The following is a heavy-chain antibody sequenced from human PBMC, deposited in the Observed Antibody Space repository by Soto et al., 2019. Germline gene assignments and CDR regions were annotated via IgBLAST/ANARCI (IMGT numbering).Heavy chain of an antibody. Sequence: PSETLSLTCTVSGGSISSYYWSWIRQPPGKGLEWIGYIYYSGSTNYNPSLKSRVTISVDTSKNQFSLKLSSVTAADTAVYYCARWYYESKVDYWGQGTLVTVS. V-gene: IGHV4-59*01. CDR2: IYYSGST. CDR1: GGSISSYY. D-gene: IGHD3-22*01. CDR3: ARWYYESKVDY. J-gene: IGHJ4*02.